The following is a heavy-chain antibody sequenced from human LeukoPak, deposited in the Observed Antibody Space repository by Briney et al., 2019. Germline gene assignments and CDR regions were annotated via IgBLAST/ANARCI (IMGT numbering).Heavy chain of an antibody. D-gene: IGHD2-2*01. V-gene: IGHV3-48*04. CDR2: ISSSSSTI. J-gene: IGHJ6*03. Sequence: PGGSLRLSCAASGFTFSSYSMNWVRQAPGKGLEWVSYISSSSSTIYYADSVKGRFTISRDNAKNSLYLKMNSLRGEDTAVYYCARRWEYELLDYYYYYMDVWGKGTTVTVSS. CDR1: GFTFSSYS. CDR3: ARRWEYELLDYYYYYMDV.